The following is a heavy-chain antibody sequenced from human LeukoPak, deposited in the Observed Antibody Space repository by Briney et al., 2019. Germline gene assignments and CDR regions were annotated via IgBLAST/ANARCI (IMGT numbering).Heavy chain of an antibody. Sequence: PGGSLRLSCAASGFTFSTYGMNWVRQAPGKGLEWVAFIPYDGSNRHYVDSVKGRFTISRDNSKNTLDLQMNSLRAEDTAVCYCAKDGDYVVNYYYYMDVWGKGTTVTVSS. D-gene: IGHD4-17*01. CDR3: AKDGDYVVNYYYYMDV. J-gene: IGHJ6*03. V-gene: IGHV3-30*02. CDR1: GFTFSTYG. CDR2: IPYDGSNR.